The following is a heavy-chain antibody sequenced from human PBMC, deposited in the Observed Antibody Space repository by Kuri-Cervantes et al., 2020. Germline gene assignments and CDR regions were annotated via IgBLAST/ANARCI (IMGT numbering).Heavy chain of an antibody. J-gene: IGHJ4*02. CDR3: ATRILRKYYGEDY. D-gene: IGHD3-3*01. Sequence: LSLTCAASGFTFSTYSMNWVRQAPGKGLEWVAVIWYDGSNKYYVDSVKGRFTISRDNAKNSLYLQMNSLRAEDTAVYYCATRILRKYYGEDYWGQGTLVTVSS. V-gene: IGHV3-33*03. CDR1: GFTFSTYS. CDR2: IWYDGSNK.